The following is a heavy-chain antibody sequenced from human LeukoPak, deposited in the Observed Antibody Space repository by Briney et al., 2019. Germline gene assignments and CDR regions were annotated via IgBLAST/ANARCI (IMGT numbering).Heavy chain of an antibody. Sequence: SETLSLTCTVSGGSISSSSYYWGWIRQPPGKGLEWIGSIYYSGSTYYNPSLESRVTISVDTSKNQFSLKLSSVTAADTAVYYCARLSMEYYYGSGSYSSAFDIWGQGTMVTVSS. CDR2: IYYSGST. J-gene: IGHJ3*02. V-gene: IGHV4-39*01. CDR3: ARLSMEYYYGSGSYSSAFDI. CDR1: GGSISSSSYY. D-gene: IGHD3-10*01.